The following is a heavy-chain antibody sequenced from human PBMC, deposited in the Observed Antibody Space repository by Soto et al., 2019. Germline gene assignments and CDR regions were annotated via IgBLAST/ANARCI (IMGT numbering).Heavy chain of an antibody. CDR2: ISVHNGNT. CDR1: GYTFTSYG. D-gene: IGHD2-21*01. V-gene: IGHV1-18*01. Sequence: QVQLVQSGAEVKKPGASVKVSCKASGYTFTSYGISWVRQAPGQGLEWMGWISVHNGNTNYAQKLQGRVTMTTDTSTSTVYMELRSLRSDDTAVYYCARDQGLVVTADYWGQGTLVTVSS. CDR3: ARDQGLVVTADY. J-gene: IGHJ4*02.